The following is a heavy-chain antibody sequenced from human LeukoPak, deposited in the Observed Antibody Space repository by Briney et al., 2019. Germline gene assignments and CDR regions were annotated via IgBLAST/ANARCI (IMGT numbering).Heavy chain of an antibody. D-gene: IGHD2-2*01. CDR2: INPNSGFT. J-gene: IGHJ4*02. CDR1: GYPFTGYY. CDR3: ARLADCSSSSCRSFDY. V-gene: IGHV1-2*02. Sequence: ASAKVSCKASGYPFTGYYLHWVRQAPGQGLEWMGWINPNSGFTNYAQKFQGRVTTTRDTSISTAYMELSRLRSDDTAVYYCARLADCSSSSCRSFDYWGQGTLVTVSS.